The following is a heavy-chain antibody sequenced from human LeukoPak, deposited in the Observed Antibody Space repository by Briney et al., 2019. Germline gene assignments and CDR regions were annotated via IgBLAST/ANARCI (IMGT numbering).Heavy chain of an antibody. J-gene: IGHJ4*02. CDR3: VRKFATGD. CDR1: GFTFSSHL. V-gene: IGHV3-74*01. CDR2: VKSDGTAT. Sequence: TGGSLRLSCAASGFTFSSHLMHWVRQAQGTGLVWVSSVKSDGTATNYADSVKGRFTISRDNAKNTLYLQMNSLRVEETAVYYCVRKFATGDWGQGTLVTVSS. D-gene: IGHD1-14*01.